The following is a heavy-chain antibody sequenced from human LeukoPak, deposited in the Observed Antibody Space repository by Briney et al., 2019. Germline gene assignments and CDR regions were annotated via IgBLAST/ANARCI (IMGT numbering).Heavy chain of an antibody. V-gene: IGHV3-72*01. CDR3: ARGDGYDRRSFDY. D-gene: IGHD5-12*01. CDR2: TRDKANSYTT. CDR1: GFTFNDHY. J-gene: IGHJ4*02. Sequence: PGGSLRLSCAASGFTFNDHYMDWVRQAPGKGLEWVGRTRDKANSYTTEYAASVKGRFTISRDASKTSLYLQMNSLKTEDTAVYYCARGDGYDRRSFDYWGQGTLVTVSS.